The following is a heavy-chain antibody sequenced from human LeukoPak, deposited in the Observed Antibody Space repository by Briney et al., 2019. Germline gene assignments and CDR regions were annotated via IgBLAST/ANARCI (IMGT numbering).Heavy chain of an antibody. CDR1: GGSISTYY. CDR3: ARAPIPGYGHYYFDY. D-gene: IGHD5-18*01. J-gene: IGHJ4*02. CDR2: IYCSGNT. Sequence: SETLSLTCTVSGGSISTYYWSWIRQPPGKGLEWIGYIYCSGNTNYNPSLKSRVTISVDTSKNQFSLKLTSVTAADTAVYYCARAPIPGYGHYYFDYWGQGTLVTVSS. V-gene: IGHV4-59*08.